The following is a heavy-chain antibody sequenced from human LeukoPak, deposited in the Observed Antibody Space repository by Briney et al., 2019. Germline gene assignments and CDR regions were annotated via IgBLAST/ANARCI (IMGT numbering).Heavy chain of an antibody. J-gene: IGHJ4*02. CDR2: INHSGST. V-gene: IGHV4-34*01. CDR1: GGSFSGYY. Sequence: PSETLSLTCAVYGGSFSGYYWSWLRQPPGKGLEWIGEINHSGSTNYNPSLKSRVTISVDTSKNQFSLRLSSVTAADTAVYYCARGRDFWSHSHFDYWGQGTLVTVSS. D-gene: IGHD3-3*01. CDR3: ARGRDFWSHSHFDY.